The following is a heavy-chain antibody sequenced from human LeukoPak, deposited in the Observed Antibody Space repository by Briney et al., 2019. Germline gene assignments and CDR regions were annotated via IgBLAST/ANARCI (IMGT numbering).Heavy chain of an antibody. J-gene: IGHJ4*02. CDR1: GFAFDDYD. CDR3: AKGGSGTYVAY. CDR2: INWNGGSP. Sequence: GVLRLSCAAFGFAFDDYDMSWVRQVPGKGLEWVSGINWNGGSPTYADSVKGRFTISRDNAKNSLFLQMNSLRAEDTALYHCAKGGSGTYVAYWGQGTLVTVSS. V-gene: IGHV3-20*01. D-gene: IGHD3-10*01.